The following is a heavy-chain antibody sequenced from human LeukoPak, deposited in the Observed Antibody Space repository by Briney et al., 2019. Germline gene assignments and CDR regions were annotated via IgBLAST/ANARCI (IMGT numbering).Heavy chain of an antibody. J-gene: IGHJ4*02. CDR3: ARDGWFGELNYFDY. Sequence: PGGSLRLSCAASGFTFSSYSMNWVRQAPGKGLEWVSSISSSSYIYYAHSVKGRFTISRDNAKHSLYLQMNSLRAEDTAVYYCARDGWFGELNYFDYWGQGTLVTVSS. CDR2: ISSSSYI. V-gene: IGHV3-21*01. CDR1: GFTFSSYS. D-gene: IGHD3-10*01.